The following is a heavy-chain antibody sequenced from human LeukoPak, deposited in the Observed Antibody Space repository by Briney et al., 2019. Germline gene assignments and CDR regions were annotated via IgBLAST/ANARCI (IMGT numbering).Heavy chain of an antibody. J-gene: IGHJ4*02. Sequence: SETLSLTCTVSGGSISSSSYYWGWIRQPPGKGLEWIGSIYYTGSTYNNPSLKSRVTISVDTSKNQFSLKLSSVTAADTAVYYCARDPQITFGGVIVWDYWGQGTLVTVSS. CDR3: ARDPQITFGGVIVWDY. V-gene: IGHV4-39*02. D-gene: IGHD3-16*02. CDR2: IYYTGST. CDR1: GGSISSSSYY.